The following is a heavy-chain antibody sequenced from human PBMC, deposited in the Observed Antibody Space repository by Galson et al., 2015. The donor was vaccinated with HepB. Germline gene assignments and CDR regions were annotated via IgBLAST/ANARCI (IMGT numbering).Heavy chain of an antibody. D-gene: IGHD1-7*01. CDR2: ISYDGSNK. V-gene: IGHV3-30*18. CDR1: GFTFSSYG. Sequence: SLRLSCAASGFTFSSYGMHWVRQAPGKGLEWVAVISYDGSNKYYADSVKGRFTISRDNSKNTLYLQMNSLRAEDTAVYYCAKGWDYLDLDYWGQGTLVTVSS. J-gene: IGHJ4*02. CDR3: AKGWDYLDLDY.